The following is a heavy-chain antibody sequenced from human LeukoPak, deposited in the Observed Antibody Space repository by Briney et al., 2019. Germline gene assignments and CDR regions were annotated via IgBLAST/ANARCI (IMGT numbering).Heavy chain of an antibody. J-gene: IGHJ6*04. CDR3: AELGITMIGGV. Sequence: GGSLRLSCAASGFTFSSYEMNWVGQAPGKGLEWVSYISSSGSTIYYADSVKGRFTISRDNAKNSLYLQMNSLTAEDTAVYYCAELGITMIGGVWGKGTTVTISS. D-gene: IGHD3-10*02. V-gene: IGHV3-48*03. CDR2: ISSSGSTI. CDR1: GFTFSSYE.